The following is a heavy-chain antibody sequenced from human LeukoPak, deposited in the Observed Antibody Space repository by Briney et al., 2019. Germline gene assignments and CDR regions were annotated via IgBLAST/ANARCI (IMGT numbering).Heavy chain of an antibody. CDR1: GGSFSGYY. CDR2: INHSGST. V-gene: IGHV4-34*01. D-gene: IGHD2-15*01. Sequence: SETLSLTCAVYGGSFSGYYWSWIRQPPGKGLGWIGEINHSGSTNCNPSLKSRVTISVDTSKNQFSLKLSSVTAADTAVYYCARIPPRSYCSGGSCYRNAFDIWGQGTMVTVSS. J-gene: IGHJ3*02. CDR3: ARIPPRSYCSGGSCYRNAFDI.